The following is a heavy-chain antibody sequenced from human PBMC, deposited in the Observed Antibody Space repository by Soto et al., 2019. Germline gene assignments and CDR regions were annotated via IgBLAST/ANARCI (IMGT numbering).Heavy chain of an antibody. V-gene: IGHV1-18*04. D-gene: IGHD6-19*01. CDR2: ISGYTSKT. CDR1: GYTFTTYG. J-gene: IGHJ4*02. Sequence: VASVKVSCEASGYTFTTYGVAWVRQAPGQGLEWLGWISGYTSKTKYSQKFQGRVTITTDTSASTAYMELSSLRSEDTAVYYCARDGAVAGDSNFDYWGQGTLVTVSS. CDR3: ARDGAVAGDSNFDY.